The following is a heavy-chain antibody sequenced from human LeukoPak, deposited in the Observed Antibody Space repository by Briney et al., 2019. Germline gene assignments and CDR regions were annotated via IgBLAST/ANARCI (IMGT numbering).Heavy chain of an antibody. CDR3: ATRIGGGTSYYFDY. J-gene: IGHJ4*02. V-gene: IGHV4-4*07. CDR2: IYNTGST. CDR1: GVSISSYY. Sequence: SETLSLTCTVSGVSISSYYWSWIRQPAGKGLEWIGRIYNTGSTDYNPSLKSRVTMSLDTSKNQFSLKLSSVTAADTAVYFCATRIGGGTSYYFDYWGQGTLVTVSS. D-gene: IGHD2/OR15-2a*01.